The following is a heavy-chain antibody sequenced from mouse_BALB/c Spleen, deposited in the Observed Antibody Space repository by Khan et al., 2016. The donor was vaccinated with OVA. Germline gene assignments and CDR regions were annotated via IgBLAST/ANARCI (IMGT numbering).Heavy chain of an antibody. V-gene: IGHV9-3-1*01. Sequence: QIQLVQSGPELKKPGETVKISCKASGYTFTNYGMNWVKQAPGKGLKWMGWINTYTGEPTYADDFKGRFAFSLETSASTAYLQINNLKNEDTATYFCARVGYDGTMDYWGQGTSDTVST. CDR2: INTYTGEP. J-gene: IGHJ4*01. D-gene: IGHD2-14*01. CDR1: GYTFTNYG. CDR3: ARVGYDGTMDY.